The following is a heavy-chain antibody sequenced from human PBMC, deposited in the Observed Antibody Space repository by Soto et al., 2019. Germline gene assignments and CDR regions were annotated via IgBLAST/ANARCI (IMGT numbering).Heavy chain of an antibody. CDR2: ISYDGSNK. CDR3: ARVAANGDYDY. CDR1: GFTFSSYA. J-gene: IGHJ4*02. V-gene: IGHV3-30-3*01. Sequence: PGGSLRLSCAASGFTFSSYAMHWVRQAPGKGLEWVAVISYDGSNKYYADSVKGRFTISRDNSKNTLYLQMNSLRAEDTAVYYCARVAANGDYDYWGQGTLVTVSS. D-gene: IGHD4-17*01.